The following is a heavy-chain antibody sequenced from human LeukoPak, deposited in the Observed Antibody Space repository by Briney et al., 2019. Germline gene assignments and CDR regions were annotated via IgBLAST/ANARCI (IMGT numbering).Heavy chain of an antibody. V-gene: IGHV3-74*01. CDR1: GFTFSSNW. D-gene: IGHD4-17*01. CDR3: AMDAAVKDS. Sequence: PGRSLRLSCAASGFTFSSNWMHWVRQAPGKGLVWVSHINRDGSTTYYADSVKGRFTISRDNAKNTLYLQMNSLRAEDTAVYYCAMDAAVKDSWGQGTLVTVSS. J-gene: IGHJ4*02. CDR2: INRDGSTT.